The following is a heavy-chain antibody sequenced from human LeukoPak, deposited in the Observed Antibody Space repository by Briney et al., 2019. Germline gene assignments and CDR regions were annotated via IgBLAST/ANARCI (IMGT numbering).Heavy chain of an antibody. Sequence: ASVKVSCKASGYSFTGYYIHWVRQAPGQGFEWMGWINPKTGDTRYGEKFQGRVSMTLDTSISTAYMELHSLTSDDTAVFYCARLSGTYSYWGQGTLVAVSS. CDR2: INPKTGDT. CDR3: ARLSGTYSY. J-gene: IGHJ4*02. D-gene: IGHD1-26*01. V-gene: IGHV1-2*02. CDR1: GYSFTGYY.